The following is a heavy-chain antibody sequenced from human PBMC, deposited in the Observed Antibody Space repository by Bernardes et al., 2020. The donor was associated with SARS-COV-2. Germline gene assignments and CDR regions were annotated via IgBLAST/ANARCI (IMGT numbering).Heavy chain of an antibody. D-gene: IGHD4-17*01. CDR3: ARPNRTTGMDV. CDR2: ISQSGNT. CDR1: GDSITNRNW. V-gene: IGHV4-4*02. Sequence: LSLTCAVSGDSITNRNWWSWVRQTPEKGLEWIGEISQSGNTNYNPSLKSRVTISLDKSKNQFSLKLNSVNAADTAVYYCARPNRTTGMDVWGQGTTVTVSS. J-gene: IGHJ6*02.